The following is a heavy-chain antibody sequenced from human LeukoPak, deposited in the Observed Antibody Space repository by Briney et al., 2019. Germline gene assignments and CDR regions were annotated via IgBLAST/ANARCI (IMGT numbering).Heavy chain of an antibody. D-gene: IGHD5-18*01. CDR3: AKAGASHTAMDFLFDY. V-gene: IGHV3-23*01. CDR1: GFTFSNYA. CDR2: ISGSGDRT. J-gene: IGHJ4*02. Sequence: GGSLRLSCVASGFTFSNYAMTWVRQAPGKGLEWVSGISGSGDRTHPADSVKGRFTISRDNSKNTLYLQMNSLRVEDTAVYYCAKAGASHTAMDFLFDYWGQGTLVTVSS.